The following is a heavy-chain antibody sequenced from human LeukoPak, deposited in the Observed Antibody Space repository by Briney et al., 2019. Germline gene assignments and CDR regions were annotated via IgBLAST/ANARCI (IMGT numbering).Heavy chain of an antibody. V-gene: IGHV3-23*01. CDR3: AKFRHYYDSSGPLDY. CDR1: GFNFRKYG. D-gene: IGHD3-22*01. CDR2: ITVDGEDT. J-gene: IGHJ4*02. Sequence: GGSLRLSCDASGFNFRKYGMTWVRQAPGKGLEWVSSITVDGEDTFYADSVKGRFTISRDNSKNTLYLQMNSLRAEDTAVYYCAKFRHYYDSSGPLDYWGQGTLVTVSS.